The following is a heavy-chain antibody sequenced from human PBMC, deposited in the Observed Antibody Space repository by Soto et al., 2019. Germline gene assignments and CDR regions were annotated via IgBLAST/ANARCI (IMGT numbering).Heavy chain of an antibody. CDR3: ARAPGFYGDFFNY. CDR2: INRDGGST. Sequence: PGGSLRLSCAAFGFPFDDYGMSWVRQAPGKGLEWVSGINRDGGSTGYADSVKGRFTISRDNAKNSLYQQMNSLRAEDTAFYYCARAPGFYGDFFNYWGQGALVTVSS. D-gene: IGHD4-17*01. J-gene: IGHJ4*02. CDR1: GFPFDDYG. V-gene: IGHV3-20*04.